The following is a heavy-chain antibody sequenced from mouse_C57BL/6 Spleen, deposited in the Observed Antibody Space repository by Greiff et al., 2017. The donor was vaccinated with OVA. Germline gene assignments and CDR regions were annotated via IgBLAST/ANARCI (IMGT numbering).Heavy chain of an antibody. Sequence: VQLQQSGAELVKPGASVKISCKASGYAFSSYWMNWVKQRPGKGLEWIGQIYPGDGDTNYNGKFKGKATLTADKSSSTAYMQLSSLTSEDSAVYFCARPVYDGYYLYAMDYWGQGTSVTVSS. CDR3: ARPVYDGYYLYAMDY. CDR2: IYPGDGDT. V-gene: IGHV1-80*01. J-gene: IGHJ4*01. CDR1: GYAFSSYW. D-gene: IGHD2-3*01.